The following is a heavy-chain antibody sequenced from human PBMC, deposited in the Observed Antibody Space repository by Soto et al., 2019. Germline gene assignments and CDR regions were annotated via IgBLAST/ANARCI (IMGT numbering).Heavy chain of an antibody. Sequence: GESLKISCXGSGYSFTSYWIGWVRQMPGKGLEWMGIIYPGDSDTRYSPSFQGQVTISADKSISTAYLQWSSLKASDTAMYYCARLEQQQLASWYYFDYWGQGTLVTVSS. V-gene: IGHV5-51*01. J-gene: IGHJ4*02. CDR3: ARLEQQQLASWYYFDY. CDR1: GYSFTSYW. CDR2: IYPGDSDT. D-gene: IGHD6-13*01.